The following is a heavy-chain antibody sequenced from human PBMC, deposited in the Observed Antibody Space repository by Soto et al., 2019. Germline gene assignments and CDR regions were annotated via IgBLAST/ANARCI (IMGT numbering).Heavy chain of an antibody. Sequence: QVQLVQSGAEVKKPGSSVKISCKASGGTFSSYAISWVRQDPGQGLEWVGGIIPIFGTANYAQKFQGRVTITADESTTTAYMELSSLRSEDTVVYYCARRYCSGGSCYSYYFDYWGQGTLVTVSS. CDR3: ARRYCSGGSCYSYYFDY. D-gene: IGHD2-15*01. CDR2: IIPIFGTA. CDR1: GGTFSSYA. V-gene: IGHV1-69*01. J-gene: IGHJ4*02.